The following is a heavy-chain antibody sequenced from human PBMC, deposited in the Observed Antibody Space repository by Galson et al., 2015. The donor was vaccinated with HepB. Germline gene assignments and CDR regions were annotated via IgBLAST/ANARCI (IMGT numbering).Heavy chain of an antibody. CDR1: GYTFTSYY. J-gene: IGHJ5*02. CDR2: INPSGGST. D-gene: IGHD2-2*01. Sequence: SVKVSCKASGYTFTSYYMHWVRQAPGQGLEWMGIINPSGGSTSYAQKFQGRVTMTRDTSTSTVYMELSSLRSEDTAVYYCAREYCSSTSCYQQEDNWFDPWGQGTLVTVSS. CDR3: AREYCSSTSCYQQEDNWFDP. V-gene: IGHV1-46*01.